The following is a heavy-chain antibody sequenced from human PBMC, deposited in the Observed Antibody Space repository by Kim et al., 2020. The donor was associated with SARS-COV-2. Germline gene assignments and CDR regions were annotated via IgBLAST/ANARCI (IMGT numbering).Heavy chain of an antibody. CDR3: ARREALVVVPAAPSYFDY. J-gene: IGHJ4*03. CDR1: GGSFSGYY. D-gene: IGHD2-2*01. Sequence: SETLSLTCAVYGGSFSGYYWSWIRQPPGKGLEWIGEINHSGSTNYNPSLKSRVTISVDTSKNQFSLKLSSVTAADTAVYYCARREALVVVPAAPSYFDY. CDR2: INHSGST. V-gene: IGHV4-34*01.